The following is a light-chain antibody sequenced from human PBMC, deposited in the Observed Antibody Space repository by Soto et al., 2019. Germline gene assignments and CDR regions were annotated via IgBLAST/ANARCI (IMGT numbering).Light chain of an antibody. CDR2: GAS. CDR1: QSVSSSY. CDR3: QHYVERSPIT. V-gene: IGKV3-20*01. J-gene: IGKJ5*01. Sequence: VVLSQTSPPLALFSGVKANLSRRAIQSVSSSYLAWYQQKPGQAPRLLISGASSRATGIPDRFSGSGSGTDFTLTISRLEPEDFALYYCQHYVERSPITFGQGTRLEIK.